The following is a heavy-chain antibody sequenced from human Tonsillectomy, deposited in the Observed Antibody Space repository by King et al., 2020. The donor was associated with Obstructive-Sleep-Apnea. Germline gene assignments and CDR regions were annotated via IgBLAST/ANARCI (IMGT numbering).Heavy chain of an antibody. J-gene: IGHJ4*02. CDR3: SRVVNAGLDY. V-gene: IGHV4-59*01. Sequence: QLQESGPGLVKPSETLSLTFTVSGGSISRYYWSWIRQPPGKGLEWIGYIYYSGSTNYNPSLKSRITMSVDTSKNQFSLKLSSVTAADAAVYYCSRVVNAGLDYWGQGTLVTVSS. CDR2: IYYSGST. CDR1: GGSISRYY. D-gene: IGHD4-23*01.